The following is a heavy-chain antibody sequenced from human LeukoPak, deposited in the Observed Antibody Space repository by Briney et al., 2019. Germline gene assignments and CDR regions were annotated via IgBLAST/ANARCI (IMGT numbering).Heavy chain of an antibody. V-gene: IGHV3-53*01. J-gene: IGHJ1*01. CDR1: GFALSINY. CDR3: ARAPSEIGGYYPEYFRH. Sequence: GGSLRLSCAASGFALSINYMSWVRQAPGKGLEWVSIIYSGLSTYYADSVRGRFTISRDNSKNTLYLQMNTLRAEDTAVYYCARAPSEIGGYYPEYFRHWGQGTLVTVSS. CDR2: IYSGLST. D-gene: IGHD3-22*01.